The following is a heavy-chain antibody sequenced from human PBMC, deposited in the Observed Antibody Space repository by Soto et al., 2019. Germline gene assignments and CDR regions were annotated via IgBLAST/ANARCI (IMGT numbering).Heavy chain of an antibody. CDR1: GFSLSNYV. Sequence: QLQLVESGGGVVQPGRSLRISCSASGFSLSNYVMHWVRQAPGKGPEWVAGMWYDGTNIYYADSVKGRFTISRDNSKDTLFLQMNSLRAEDTAVYYCARGYSSAWSEDEAVFDYWGQGTLVTVSP. V-gene: IGHV3-33*01. D-gene: IGHD6-19*01. CDR3: ARGYSSAWSEDEAVFDY. J-gene: IGHJ4*02. CDR2: MWYDGTNI.